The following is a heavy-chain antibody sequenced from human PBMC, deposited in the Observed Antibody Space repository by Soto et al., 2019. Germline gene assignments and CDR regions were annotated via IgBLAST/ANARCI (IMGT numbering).Heavy chain of an antibody. J-gene: IGHJ4*02. CDR2: ISPSSGST. CDR1: ADTFTSYY. V-gene: IGHV1-46*01. Sequence: ASVKVSCKAPADTFTSYYMHWVRQAPGQGLEWMGIISPSSGSTTYAQKFQGRVTVTRDTSTTTVYMELSSLRSEDTAVYYCARKLSSNGWSAFDYWGQGTLVTVSS. CDR3: ARKLSSNGWSAFDY. D-gene: IGHD6-19*01.